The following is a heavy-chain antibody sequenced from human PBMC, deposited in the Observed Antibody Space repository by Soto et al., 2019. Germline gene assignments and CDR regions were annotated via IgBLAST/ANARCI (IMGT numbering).Heavy chain of an antibody. V-gene: IGHV4-61*01. D-gene: IGHD1-26*01. CDR1: GGSVSSGSYY. CDR2: IYYSGST. CDR3: ARDHLSAFDY. J-gene: IGHJ4*02. Sequence: SETLSLTCTVSGGSVSSGSYYWSWIRQPPGKGLEWIGYIYYSGSTNYNPSLKSRVTISVDTSKNQFSLKLSSVTAADTAVYYCARDHLSAFDYWGQGTLVTVSS.